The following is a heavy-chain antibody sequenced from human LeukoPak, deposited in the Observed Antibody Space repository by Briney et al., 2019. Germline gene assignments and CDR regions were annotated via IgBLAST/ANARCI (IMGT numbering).Heavy chain of an antibody. Sequence: SETLSFTCAVYGGSFSGYYWSWIRQPPGKGLEWIGEINHSGSTNYNPSLKSRVTISVDTSKNQFSLKLSSVTAADTAVYYCARVKDYYYMDVWGKGTTVTVSS. V-gene: IGHV4-34*01. CDR2: INHSGST. CDR3: ARVKDYYYMDV. CDR1: GGSFSGYY. J-gene: IGHJ6*03.